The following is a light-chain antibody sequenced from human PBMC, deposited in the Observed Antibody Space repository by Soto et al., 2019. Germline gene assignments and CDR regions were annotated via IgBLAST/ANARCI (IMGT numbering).Light chain of an antibody. CDR1: PDKIGRNT. J-gene: IGLJ1*01. V-gene: IGLV1-44*01. CDR2: SNN. CDR3: AAWDDSRNGRGV. Sequence: QSALTKLPSASSTGRGWVRICCSENPDKIGRNTVDWSQQLPGTAPKLLIYSNNQRPSGVPDRFSGSKSGTSASLAISGLQSEDEADYYCAAWDDSRNGRGVFGPGTTVTVL.